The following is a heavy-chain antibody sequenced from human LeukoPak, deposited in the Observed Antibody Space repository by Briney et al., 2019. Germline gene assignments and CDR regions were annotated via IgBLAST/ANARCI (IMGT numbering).Heavy chain of an antibody. Sequence: GGSLRLSCAASGFTFTNYAVHWVRQAPGKGLEWVAVISYDGTNTYFADSVKGRLTISRDTSKDTLYLQMNSLRAEDTAIYYCARDWNYGFDYWGQGTLVTVSS. CDR1: GFTFTNYA. D-gene: IGHD1-7*01. J-gene: IGHJ4*02. CDR2: ISYDGTNT. V-gene: IGHV3-30*07. CDR3: ARDWNYGFDY.